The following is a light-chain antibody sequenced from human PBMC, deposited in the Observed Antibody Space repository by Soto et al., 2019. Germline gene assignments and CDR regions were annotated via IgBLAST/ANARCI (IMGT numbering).Light chain of an antibody. CDR2: EGS. CDR1: SSDVGSYNL. J-gene: IGLJ1*01. Sequence: QSALTQPASVSGSPGQSITISCTGTSSDVGSYNLVSWYQQHPGKAPKLMIYEGSKRPSGVSNRFSGYKSGNTASLTISGLQAEDEADYYCCSYAGSSIHVFGTGTKVTVL. V-gene: IGLV2-23*01. CDR3: CSYAGSSIHV.